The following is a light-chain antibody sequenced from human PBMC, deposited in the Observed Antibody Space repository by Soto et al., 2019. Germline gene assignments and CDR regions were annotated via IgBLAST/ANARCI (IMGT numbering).Light chain of an antibody. V-gene: IGKV1-5*03. CDR1: QTISSW. Sequence: DIQMTQSPSTLSGSVGDRVTITCRASQTISSWLAWYQQKPGKAPKLLIYKASSLESGVPSRFSGSGSGTEFTLTISSLQPDDFATYYCQQYNSYSVTFGGGTKV. CDR3: QQYNSYSVT. J-gene: IGKJ4*01. CDR2: KAS.